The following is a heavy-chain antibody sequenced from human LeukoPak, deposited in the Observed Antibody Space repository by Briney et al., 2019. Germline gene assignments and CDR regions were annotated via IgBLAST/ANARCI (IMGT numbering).Heavy chain of an antibody. J-gene: IGHJ4*02. CDR1: GYSISSGYY. CDR3: ARGRSSGWFNFDY. D-gene: IGHD6-19*01. Sequence: SETLSLTCTVSGYSISSGYYWGWIRQPPGKGLEWIGSIYHSGSTYYDPSLKSRVTISVDTSKNQFSLKLSSVTAADTAVYYCARGRSSGWFNFDYWGQGTLVTVSS. CDR2: IYHSGST. V-gene: IGHV4-38-2*02.